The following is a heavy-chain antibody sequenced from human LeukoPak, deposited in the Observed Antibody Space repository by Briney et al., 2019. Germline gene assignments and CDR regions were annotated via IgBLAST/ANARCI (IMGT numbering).Heavy chain of an antibody. V-gene: IGHV4-39*01. CDR1: GGSISSSSYY. CDR2: IYYSGST. D-gene: IGHD4-17*01. Sequence: SETLSLTCTVSGGSISSSSYYWGWIRQPPGKGLEWIGSIYYSGSTYYNPSLKTRVTISVDTPKNQFSLKLSSVTAADTAVYYCARMSVGYGCEGAFDIWGQGTMVTVSS. CDR3: ARMSVGYGCEGAFDI. J-gene: IGHJ3*02.